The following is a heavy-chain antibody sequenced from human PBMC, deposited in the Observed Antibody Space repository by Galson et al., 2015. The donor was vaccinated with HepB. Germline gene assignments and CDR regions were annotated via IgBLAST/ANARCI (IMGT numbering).Heavy chain of an antibody. D-gene: IGHD3-10*01. Sequence: QSGAEVKKPGESLRISCKASGYSFTTFWISWVRQMPGKGLEWMGRIDPSDSYTDYSPSFQGHVTISADKSITTAYLQWSSLKASDTAMYYRASRHSYFGSETWYNVSDFWGQGTLITVSS. CDR3: ASRHSYFGSETWYNVSDF. CDR1: GYSFTTFW. CDR2: IDPSDSYT. V-gene: IGHV5-10-1*01. J-gene: IGHJ4*02.